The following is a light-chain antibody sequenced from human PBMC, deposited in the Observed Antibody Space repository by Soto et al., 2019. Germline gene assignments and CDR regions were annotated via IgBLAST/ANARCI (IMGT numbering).Light chain of an antibody. Sequence: QSALTQPRSVSGSPGQSVTISCTGTSSDVGGYNYVSCYQQHPGKAPKLMIYDVSKRPPGVPDRFSGSKSGNTASLAISGLQAEDEDDYYCCSYAGSYVFGTGTKLTVL. J-gene: IGLJ1*01. CDR1: SSDVGGYNY. V-gene: IGLV2-11*01. CDR3: CSYAGSYV. CDR2: DVS.